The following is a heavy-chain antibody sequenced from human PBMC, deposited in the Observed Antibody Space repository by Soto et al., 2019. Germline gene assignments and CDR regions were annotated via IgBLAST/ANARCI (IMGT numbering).Heavy chain of an antibody. J-gene: IGHJ4*02. D-gene: IGHD3-10*01. V-gene: IGHV3-30-3*01. CDR1: GFTFSSYA. CDR2: ISYDGSNK. Sequence: HPGGSLRLSCAASGFTFSSYAMHWVRQAPGKGLEWVAVISYDGSNKYYADSVKGRFTISRDNSKNTLYLQMNSLRVEDTSVYYCTKDRYYVSGGYRPFDYWGRGTLVTVSS. CDR3: TKDRYYVSGGYRPFDY.